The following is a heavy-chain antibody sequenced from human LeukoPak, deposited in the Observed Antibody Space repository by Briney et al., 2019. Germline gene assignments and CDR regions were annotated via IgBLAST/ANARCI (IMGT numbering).Heavy chain of an antibody. CDR1: GFTFSSYG. V-gene: IGHV3-23*01. J-gene: IGHJ4*02. CDR3: AKWGCSGGTCYPFDY. D-gene: IGHD2-15*01. CDR2: ISGSRNNT. Sequence: GGSLRLSCAASGFTFSSYGLGWVRQAPGKGLEWVSAISGSRNNTYYADSVKGRFTISRDNSKNTLYLQMNSLRAEDTAVYYCAKWGCSGGTCYPFDYWGQGTLVTVSS.